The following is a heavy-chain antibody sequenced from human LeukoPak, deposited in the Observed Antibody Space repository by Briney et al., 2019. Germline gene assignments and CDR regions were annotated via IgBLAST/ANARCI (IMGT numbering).Heavy chain of an antibody. J-gene: IGHJ4*02. Sequence: GGSLRLSCAASGLIVSNNYMSWVRQAPGKGLEWVSVIYSGGSTYYADSVKGRYTISRDNSKNTLYLQMSSLRAEDTAVYYCVKDGSGWYGGDYWGQGTLVTVSS. CDR3: VKDGSGWYGGDY. CDR1: GLIVSNNY. CDR2: IYSGGST. V-gene: IGHV3-66*02. D-gene: IGHD6-19*01.